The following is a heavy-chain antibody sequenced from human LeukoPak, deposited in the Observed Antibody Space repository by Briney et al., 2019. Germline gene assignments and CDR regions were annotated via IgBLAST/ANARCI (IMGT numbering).Heavy chain of an antibody. CDR1: GFSFTSYW. V-gene: IGHV3-74*01. Sequence: PGGSLTLSCAASGFSFTSYWMHWVRQAPGKGLAWVSRINSDGSSTTYADSVKGRFTISRDNAKNTLYLQMNTLRGEDTAVYYCARESAIVLVPFDSWGQGTLVTVSS. D-gene: IGHD2/OR15-2a*01. CDR3: ARESAIVLVPFDS. CDR2: INSDGSST. J-gene: IGHJ4*02.